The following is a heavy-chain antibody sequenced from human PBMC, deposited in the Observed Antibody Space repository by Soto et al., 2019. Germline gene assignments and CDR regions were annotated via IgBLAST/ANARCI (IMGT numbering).Heavy chain of an antibody. CDR2: ISGSGGST. V-gene: IGHV3-23*01. CDR3: AKMIVVVITTTCFDY. Sequence: PGGSLRLSCAASGFTFSSYAMSWVRQAPGKGLEWVSAISGSGGSTYYADSVKGRFTISRDNSKNTLYLQMNSLRAGDTAVYYCAKMIVVVITTTCFDYWGQGTLVTVSS. CDR1: GFTFSSYA. D-gene: IGHD3-22*01. J-gene: IGHJ4*02.